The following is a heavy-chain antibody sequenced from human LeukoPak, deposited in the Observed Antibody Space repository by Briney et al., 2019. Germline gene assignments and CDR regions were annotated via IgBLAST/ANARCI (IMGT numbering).Heavy chain of an antibody. CDR2: INPNSGGT. J-gene: IGHJ4*02. V-gene: IGHV1-2*02. CDR1: GYTLTELS. D-gene: IGHD6-13*01. CDR3: ARDRAKYSSSWYYDY. Sequence: GASVKVSCKVSGYTLTELSMHWVRQAPGQGLEWMGWINPNSGGTNYAQKFQGRVTMTRDTSISTAYMELSRLRSDDTAVYYCARDRAKYSSSWYYDYWGQGTLVTVSS.